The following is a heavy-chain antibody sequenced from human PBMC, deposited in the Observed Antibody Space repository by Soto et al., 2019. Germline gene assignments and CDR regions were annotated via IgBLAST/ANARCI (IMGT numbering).Heavy chain of an antibody. V-gene: IGHV3-21*01. D-gene: IGHD5-18*01. CDR3: ARGAIRGYSYGHSDY. Sequence: GGSLRLSCAASGFSLSSYTMDWVRQAPGKGLQWVSSISITGSYIYYADSVKGRFAISRDNAQNSLYLYMNSLRAEDTAVYYCARGAIRGYSYGHSDYWGQGTLVTVPS. J-gene: IGHJ4*02. CDR2: ISITGSYI. CDR1: GFSLSSYT.